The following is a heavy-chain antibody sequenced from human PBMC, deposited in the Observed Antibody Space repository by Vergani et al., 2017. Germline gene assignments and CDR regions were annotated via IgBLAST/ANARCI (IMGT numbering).Heavy chain of an antibody. CDR3: ASPHTGGDYDFDY. Sequence: QVQLVQSGAEVKKPGASVKVSCKASGYTFTSYAMHWVRQAPGQRLEWMGWINTGNGNTKYSQKFQGRVTITRDTSASTAYMELSSLRSEDTAVYYCASPHTGGDYDFDYWGQGTLVTVSS. CDR1: GYTFTSYA. D-gene: IGHD4-17*01. J-gene: IGHJ4*02. V-gene: IGHV1-3*04. CDR2: INTGNGNT.